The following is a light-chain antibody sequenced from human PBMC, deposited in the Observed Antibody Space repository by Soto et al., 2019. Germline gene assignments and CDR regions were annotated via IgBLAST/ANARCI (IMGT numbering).Light chain of an antibody. J-gene: IGLJ2*01. CDR2: SNN. Sequence: QSVLTQPPSASGTPGQRVTISCSGSNSNIGSNTVNWYQQLPGTAPKLLIYSNNQRPSGVPGRFSDSKSGTSASLAISGLQSEDEADYYCQPYDSSLSGVVFGGGTKVTVL. CDR3: QPYDSSLSGVV. V-gene: IGLV1-44*01. CDR1: NSNIGSNT.